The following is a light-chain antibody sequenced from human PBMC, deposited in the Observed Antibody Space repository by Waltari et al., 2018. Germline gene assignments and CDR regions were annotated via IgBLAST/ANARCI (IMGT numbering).Light chain of an antibody. V-gene: IGLV1-40*01. CDR2: GNN. CDR1: SSNIGAGYD. J-gene: IGLJ2*01. CDR3: QSYDSRLAVV. Sequence: QSVLTQPPSVSGAPGPRVTISCTGSSSNIGAGYDVHWYQQLPGTAPKLLVYGNNNRPSGVPDRFSGSKSGTSASLAITGLQAEDEADYYCQSYDSRLAVVFGGGTKVTVL.